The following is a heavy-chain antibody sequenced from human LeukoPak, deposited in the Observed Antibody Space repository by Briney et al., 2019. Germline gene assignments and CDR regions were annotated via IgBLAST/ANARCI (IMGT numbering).Heavy chain of an antibody. J-gene: IGHJ6*02. V-gene: IGHV4-34*01. D-gene: IGHD2-15*01. CDR1: GHPYRLYY. CDR3: ARGSGYCSGGRCYYYAKSYYYYGMDV. CDR2: INHCGNT. Sequence: SDPLTLTCTLYGHPYRLYYWRWLRHPPGGGLEWLGEINHCGNTKLHPSLKSPVTISVDTSKNQFSLKLSSVTAADTAVYYCARGSGYCSGGRCYYYAKSYYYYGMDVWGQGTTVSVSS.